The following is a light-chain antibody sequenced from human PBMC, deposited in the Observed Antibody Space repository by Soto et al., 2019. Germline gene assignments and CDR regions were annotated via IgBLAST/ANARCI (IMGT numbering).Light chain of an antibody. CDR2: WAS. J-gene: IGKJ5*01. V-gene: IGKV4-1*01. CDR1: QSVLYSSNNKNY. CDR3: QQYYNTPIT. Sequence: DIVMTQSPDSLAVSLGERATINCKPSQSVLYSSNNKNYLAWYQQKPGQPPKLLIYWASTRASGVPDRFSGSVSGTDFTLTISSLQAEDVAVYYCQQYYNTPITFGQGTRLEIK.